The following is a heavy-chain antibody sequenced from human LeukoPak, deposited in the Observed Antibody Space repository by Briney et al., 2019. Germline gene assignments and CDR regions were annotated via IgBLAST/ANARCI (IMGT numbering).Heavy chain of an antibody. D-gene: IGHD3-10*01. CDR3: AKNTELLWFGDLFDY. V-gene: IGHV3-15*01. CDR2: IKSKTDGGTT. Sequence: GGSLRLSCAASGFTFSNAWMSWVRQAPGKGLEWVGRIKSKTDGGTTDYAAPVKGRFTISRDDSKNTLYLQMNSLKTEDTAVYYCAKNTELLWFGDLFDYWGQGTLVTVSS. CDR1: GFTFSNAW. J-gene: IGHJ4*02.